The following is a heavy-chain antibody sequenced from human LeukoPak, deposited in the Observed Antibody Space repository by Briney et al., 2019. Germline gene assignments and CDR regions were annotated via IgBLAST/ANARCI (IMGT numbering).Heavy chain of an antibody. Sequence: GASVKVSCKASGGTFSSYAISWVRQAPGQGLEWMGRIIPILGIANYAQKFQGRVTITADKSTSTAYMELSGLRSEDTAVYYCAREDYYDSSGWGAFDIWGQGTMVTVSS. D-gene: IGHD3-22*01. CDR3: AREDYYDSSGWGAFDI. J-gene: IGHJ3*02. CDR2: IIPILGIA. V-gene: IGHV1-69*04. CDR1: GGTFSSYA.